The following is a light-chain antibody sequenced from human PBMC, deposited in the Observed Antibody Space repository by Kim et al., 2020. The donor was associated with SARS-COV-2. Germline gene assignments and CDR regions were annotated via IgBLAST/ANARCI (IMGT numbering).Light chain of an antibody. Sequence: NFMLTQPHSVSESPGKTVTISCTRSSGSIASNYVQWYQQRPGSAPTTVIYEDNQRPSGVPGRFSGSIDSSSNSASLTISGLKTEDEADYYCQSYDSSPWVFGGVTQLTVL. V-gene: IGLV6-57*04. J-gene: IGLJ3*02. CDR1: SGSIASNY. CDR3: QSYDSSPWV. CDR2: EDN.